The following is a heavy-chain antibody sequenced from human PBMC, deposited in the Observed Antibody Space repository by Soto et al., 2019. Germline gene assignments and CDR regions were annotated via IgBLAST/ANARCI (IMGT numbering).Heavy chain of an antibody. J-gene: IGHJ5*02. CDR2: MNPNSGNT. Sequence: ASVKVSCKASGYTFTSYDINWVRQATGQGLEWMGWMNPNSGNTGYAQKFQGWVTMTRDTSISTAYMELSRLRSDDTAVYYCARVGRPSIAAAGTNWFDPWGQGTLVTVSS. V-gene: IGHV1-8*01. D-gene: IGHD6-13*01. CDR3: ARVGRPSIAAAGTNWFDP. CDR1: GYTFTSYD.